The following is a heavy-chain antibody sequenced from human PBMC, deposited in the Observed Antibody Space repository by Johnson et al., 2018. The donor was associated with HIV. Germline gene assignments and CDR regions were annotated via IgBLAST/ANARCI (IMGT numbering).Heavy chain of an antibody. J-gene: IGHJ3*02. V-gene: IGHV3-20*04. CDR3: AREVAQGPHYSFDI. CDR2: INWHGGST. D-gene: IGHD3-10*01. CDR1: GFTFSSYA. Sequence: VQLVESGGGVVQPGRSLRLSCAASGFTFSSYAMHWVRQAPGKGLEWVYGINWHGGSTGYADSVKGRYTISRDNAKNSMYLKMNSLRVEDTALYYCAREVAQGPHYSFDIWGQGTMVIDS.